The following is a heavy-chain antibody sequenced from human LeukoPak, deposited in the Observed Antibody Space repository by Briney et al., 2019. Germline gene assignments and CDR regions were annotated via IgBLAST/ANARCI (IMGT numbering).Heavy chain of an antibody. J-gene: IGHJ4*02. CDR2: INKDGSEK. CDR1: GFTFSDNC. Sequence: GGSLRLSCAGSGFTFSDNCMSWFRLPPGKGLEWVANINKDGSEKYYVDSVKGRFSISRDNPKNSLYLQMNSLRAEDTAVYYCASGGGWVFDYWGLGTLVTVSS. D-gene: IGHD6-19*01. V-gene: IGHV3-7*01. CDR3: ASGGGWVFDY.